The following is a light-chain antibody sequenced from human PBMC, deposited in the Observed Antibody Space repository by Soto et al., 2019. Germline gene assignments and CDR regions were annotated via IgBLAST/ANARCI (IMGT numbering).Light chain of an antibody. V-gene: IGKV3-15*01. J-gene: IGKJ5*01. CDR1: QSVGSD. CDR2: GAS. Sequence: EIVLTQSPGTLSLSPGERATLSFRASQSVGSDYLAWYQQKPGQAPRILIFGASSRATGIPVRFSGSGSGTEFTLTISSLQSEDFAVYYCQQYNNWPLTFGQGTRLEIK. CDR3: QQYNNWPLT.